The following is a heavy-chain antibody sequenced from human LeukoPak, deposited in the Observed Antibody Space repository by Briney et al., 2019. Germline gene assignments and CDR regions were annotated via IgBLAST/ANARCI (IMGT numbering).Heavy chain of an antibody. V-gene: IGHV4-59*01. D-gene: IGHD6-19*01. J-gene: IGHJ4*02. CDR2: IYYSGST. CDR1: GGSISSYY. Sequence: SETLSLTCTVSGGSISSYYWSWIRQPPGKGLEWIGYIYYSGSTNYNPSLKSRVTISVDTSKNQFSLKLSSVTAADTAVYYCAREKTYSSGWDYWGQGTLVTVSS. CDR3: AREKTYSSGWDY.